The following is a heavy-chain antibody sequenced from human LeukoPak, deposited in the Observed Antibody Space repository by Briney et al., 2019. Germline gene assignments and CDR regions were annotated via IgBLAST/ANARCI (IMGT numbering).Heavy chain of an antibody. V-gene: IGHV3-30*18. CDR2: ISYDGSKR. J-gene: IGHJ4*02. CDR3: AKSQSGYYTFDY. CDR1: GFTFSNYG. Sequence: GRSLRLSCAASGFTFSNYGMHWVRQAPGKGLERVAVISYDGSKRYYADSVKGRFIISRDNSKNTLYLQMNSLRAEDTAVYYCAKSQSGYYTFDYWGQGTLVTVSS. D-gene: IGHD3-22*01.